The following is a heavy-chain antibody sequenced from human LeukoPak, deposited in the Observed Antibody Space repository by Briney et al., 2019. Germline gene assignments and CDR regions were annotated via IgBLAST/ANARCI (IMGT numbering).Heavy chain of an antibody. CDR3: ARAMEGIVVVPAAISDGHAFDI. J-gene: IGHJ3*02. D-gene: IGHD2-2*02. V-gene: IGHV1-18*01. CDR1: GYTFTSYG. Sequence: ASVKVSCKASGYTFTSYGISWVRQAPGQGLEWMGWISAYNGNTNYAQKLQGRVTMTTDTSTSTAYMELRSLRSDDTAVYYCARAMEGIVVVPAAISDGHAFDIWGQGTMVTVSS. CDR2: ISAYNGNT.